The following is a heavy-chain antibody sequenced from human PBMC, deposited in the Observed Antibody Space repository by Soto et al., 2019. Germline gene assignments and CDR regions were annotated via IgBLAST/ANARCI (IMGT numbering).Heavy chain of an antibody. CDR2: IYWDDDK. V-gene: IGHV2-5*02. D-gene: IGHD3-22*01. CDR1: GFSLTTRAVG. CDR3: AHIPNYYQYDWLDP. Sequence: QITLKESGPTLVKPTQTLTLTCTFSGFSLTTRAVGVGWIRQPPGKALECLALIYWDDDKRYSPSLQSRLSITKDTSKNQVVLSMTNVDPVDTATYYCAHIPNYYQYDWLDPWGQGTLVSVS. J-gene: IGHJ5*02.